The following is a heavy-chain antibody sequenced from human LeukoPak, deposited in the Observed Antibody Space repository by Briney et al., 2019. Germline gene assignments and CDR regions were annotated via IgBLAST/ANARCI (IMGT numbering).Heavy chain of an antibody. CDR1: GFTFSSYA. CDR3: ARDTGYSSTYFDY. V-gene: IGHV3-23*01. CDR2: ISGSGGST. J-gene: IGHJ4*02. D-gene: IGHD6-13*01. Sequence: PGGSLRLSCAASGFTFSSYAMSWVRQAPGKGLEWVSAISGSGGSTYYADSVKGRFTISRDNSKNTLYLQMNSLRAEDTAVYYCARDTGYSSTYFDYWGQGTLVTVSS.